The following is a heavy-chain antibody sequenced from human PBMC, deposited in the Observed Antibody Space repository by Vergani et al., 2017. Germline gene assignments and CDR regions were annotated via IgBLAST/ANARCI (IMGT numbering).Heavy chain of an antibody. CDR1: GGTFSSYA. Sequence: QVQLVQSGAEVKKPGSSVKVSCKASGGTFSSYAISWVRQAPGQGLEWMGGIIPIFGTANYAQKFQGRVTITADKSTSTAYMELSSLRSEDTAGYYCAXSSGIVVVPAAAYGHFDYWGQGTLVTVSS. D-gene: IGHD2-2*01. V-gene: IGHV1-69*06. J-gene: IGHJ4*02. CDR2: IIPIFGTA. CDR3: AXSSGIVVVPAAAYGHFDY.